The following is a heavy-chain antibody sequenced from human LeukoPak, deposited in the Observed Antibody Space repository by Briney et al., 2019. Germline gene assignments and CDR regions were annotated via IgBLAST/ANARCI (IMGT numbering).Heavy chain of an antibody. CDR3: ARCRKYSSSSEAFDI. D-gene: IGHD6-6*01. CDR2: ISSSNTYI. Sequence: PGGSLRLSCAASGFTFSSYTMNWVRQAPGKGLEWVSSISSSNTYIYYADSVKGRFTISRDNAKNTLYLQMNSLRAEDTAVYYCARCRKYSSSSEAFDIWGQGTMVTVSS. J-gene: IGHJ3*02. CDR1: GFTFSSYT. V-gene: IGHV3-21*01.